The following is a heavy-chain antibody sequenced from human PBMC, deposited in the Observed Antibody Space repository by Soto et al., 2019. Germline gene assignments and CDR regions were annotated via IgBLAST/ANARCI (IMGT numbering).Heavy chain of an antibody. CDR3: AAVDYYDSSGLDY. V-gene: IGHV1-58*01. D-gene: IGHD3-22*01. CDR2: IVVGSGNT. Sequence: AASVKVSCKASGFTFTSSAVQWVRQARGQRLEWIGWIVVGSGNTNYAQKFQERVTITRDMSTSTAYMELSSLRSEDTAVYYCAAVDYYDSSGLDYWGQGTLVTVSS. CDR1: GFTFTSSA. J-gene: IGHJ4*02.